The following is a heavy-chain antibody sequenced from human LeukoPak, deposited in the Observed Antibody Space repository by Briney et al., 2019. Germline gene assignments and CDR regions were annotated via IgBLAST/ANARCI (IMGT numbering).Heavy chain of an antibody. D-gene: IGHD3-10*01. CDR3: ARDRVLEWFQLIPSPNWFDP. V-gene: IGHV1-18*01. J-gene: IGHJ5*02. CDR2: ISAYNGNT. CDR1: GYTFTSYG. Sequence: ASVKVSCKASGYTFTSYGISWVRQAPGQGLEWMGWISAYNGNTNYAQKLQGRVTMTTDTSTSTAYMELRSLRSDDTAVYYCARDRVLEWFQLIPSPNWFDPWGQGTLVTVSS.